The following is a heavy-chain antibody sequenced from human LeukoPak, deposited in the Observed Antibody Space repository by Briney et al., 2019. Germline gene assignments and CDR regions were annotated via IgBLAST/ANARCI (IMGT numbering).Heavy chain of an antibody. CDR3: VKGIVVVTARAFDY. D-gene: IGHD2-21*02. J-gene: IGHJ4*02. CDR1: GFTFSSYA. V-gene: IGHV3-23*01. CDR2: ISGSGGST. Sequence: GGSLRLSCAASGFTFSSYAMSWVRQAPGKGLEWVSAISGSGGSTYYADSVKGRFTISRDNSKNTLYLQMSSLRPEDTAVYYCVKGIVVVTARAFDYWGQGTLVTVSS.